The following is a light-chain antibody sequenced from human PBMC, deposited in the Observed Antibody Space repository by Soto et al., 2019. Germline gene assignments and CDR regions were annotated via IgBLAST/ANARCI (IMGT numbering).Light chain of an antibody. CDR1: SSDVGSYNL. J-gene: IGLJ1*01. Sequence: SVLTQPASVSGSPGQSITISCTGTSSDVGSYNLVSWYQQRPGKAPKLMIYEVSKRPSGVSNRFSGSESGNTASLTISGLQAEDEADYYCCSYAGSPVFGTGTKVTV. CDR2: EVS. V-gene: IGLV2-23*02. CDR3: CSYAGSPV.